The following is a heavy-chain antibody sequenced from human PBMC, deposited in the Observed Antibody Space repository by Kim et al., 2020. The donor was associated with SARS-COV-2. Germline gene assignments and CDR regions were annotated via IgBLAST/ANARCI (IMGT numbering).Heavy chain of an antibody. D-gene: IGHD5-12*01. Sequence: GGSLRLSCAASGFTFSSYALHWVRQAPGNGLEWVAVISYDSSKKFYADSVKGRFTISRDNSKNTLFLLMNSLKTEDTAVYYCAREVVLATTHFDYWGPGTLVTASS. CDR3: AREVVLATTHFDY. V-gene: IGHV3-30*04. J-gene: IGHJ4*02. CDR2: ISYDSSKK. CDR1: GFTFSSYA.